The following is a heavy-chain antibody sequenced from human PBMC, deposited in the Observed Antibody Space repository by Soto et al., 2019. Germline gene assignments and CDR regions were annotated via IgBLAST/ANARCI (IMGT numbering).Heavy chain of an antibody. CDR1: GGSISSSSYY. J-gene: IGHJ6*03. CDR2: IYYSGST. CDR3: ARWYEGFSGRNDYYYMDV. V-gene: IGHV4-39*01. Sequence: SETLSLTCTVSGGSISSSSYYWGWIRQPPGKGLEWIGSIYYSGSTYYNPSLKSRVTISVDTSKNQFSLKLSSVTAADTAVYYCARWYEGFSGRNDYYYMDVWGKGTTVTVSS. D-gene: IGHD2-15*01.